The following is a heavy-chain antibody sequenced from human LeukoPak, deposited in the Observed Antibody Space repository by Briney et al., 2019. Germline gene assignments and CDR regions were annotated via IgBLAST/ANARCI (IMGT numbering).Heavy chain of an antibody. CDR3: ARAAPYYYDSSGYSAFDS. CDR1: GFXFRSYS. J-gene: IGHJ3*02. D-gene: IGHD3-22*01. CDR2: ISSTSSTI. V-gene: IGHV3-48*02. Sequence: GGSLRLSCAASGFXFRSYSMHWVRQAPGKGLEWVSYISSTSSTIYYADSVKGRLTISRDNAKNSMYLQMNSLRDEDTAVYYCARAAPYYYDSSGYSAFDSWGQGTMVTVSA.